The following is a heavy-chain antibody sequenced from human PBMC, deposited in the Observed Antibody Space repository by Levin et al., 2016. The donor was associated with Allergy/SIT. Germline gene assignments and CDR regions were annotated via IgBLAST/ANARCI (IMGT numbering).Heavy chain of an antibody. J-gene: IGHJ3*02. V-gene: IGHV1-69*04. CDR3: ARDAPWKYQLPSGAFDI. CDR2: IIPILGIA. CDR1: GGTFSSYA. D-gene: IGHD2-2*01. Sequence: SVKVSCKASGGTFSSYAISWVRQAPGQGLEWMGRIIPILGIANYAQKFQGRVTITADKSTSTAYMELSSLRSEDTAVYYCARDAPWKYQLPSGAFDIWGQGTMVTVSS.